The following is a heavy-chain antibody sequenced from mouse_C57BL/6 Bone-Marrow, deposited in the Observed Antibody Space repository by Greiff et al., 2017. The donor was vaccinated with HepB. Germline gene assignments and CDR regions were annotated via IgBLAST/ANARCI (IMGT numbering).Heavy chain of an antibody. CDR2: ISSGGDYI. J-gene: IGHJ2*01. D-gene: IGHD2-3*01. CDR3: TSWLLQYYFDY. V-gene: IGHV5-9-1*02. CDR1: GFTFSSYA. Sequence: EVQLQESGEGLVKPGGSLKLSCAASGFTFSSYAMSWVRQTPEKRLEWVAYISSGGDYIYYADTVKGRFTISRDNARNTLYLQMSSLKSEDTAMYYCTSWLLQYYFDYWGQGTTLTVSS.